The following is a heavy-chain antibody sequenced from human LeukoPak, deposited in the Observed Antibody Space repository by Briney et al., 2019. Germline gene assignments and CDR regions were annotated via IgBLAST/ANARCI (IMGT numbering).Heavy chain of an antibody. V-gene: IGHV3-15*01. J-gene: IGHJ4*02. CDR3: SGHMTSADY. CDR1: GFIFSDVW. CDR2: IKTTAQGGTR. D-gene: IGHD4-11*01. Sequence: GGSLRLSCAASGFIFSDVWMSWVRRAPGKGLEWVARIKTTAQGGTRDYAAPVNGRFTISRDDSKNTVFLHVNSLRTEDTGVYYCSGHMTSADYWGQGTLVTVSS.